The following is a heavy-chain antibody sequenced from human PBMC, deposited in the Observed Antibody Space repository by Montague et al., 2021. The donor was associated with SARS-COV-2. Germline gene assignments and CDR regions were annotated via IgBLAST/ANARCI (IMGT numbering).Heavy chain of an antibody. V-gene: IGHV4-34*01. CDR2: INQGGAP. D-gene: IGHD3-9*01. Sequence: SETLSLTCAVSRGSFSNYYWTWIRQSPGKGLEWIGEINQGGAPNYTPSLKSRVTISLDTSKKQISQKLNSVTVADTAVFFCARGRPVQGSFRHFDSISSGALDIWAQGSLVIVSS. CDR3: ARGRPVQGSFRHFDSISSGALDI. J-gene: IGHJ3*02. CDR1: RGSFSNYY.